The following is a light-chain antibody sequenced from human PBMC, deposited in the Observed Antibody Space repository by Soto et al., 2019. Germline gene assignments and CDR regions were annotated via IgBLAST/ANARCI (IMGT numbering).Light chain of an antibody. Sequence: EIVMTQSPPSLTVTPGEPASISCRSSQRLLHSNGNTFLDWYLQKPGQSPQLLIYVGSNLASGVPDRVSGSEAGTDFTLKISRVEAEDVGVYYCMQALQTPYTFGQGTKLEIK. V-gene: IGKV2-28*01. CDR1: QRLLHSNGNTF. CDR3: MQALQTPYT. J-gene: IGKJ2*01. CDR2: VGS.